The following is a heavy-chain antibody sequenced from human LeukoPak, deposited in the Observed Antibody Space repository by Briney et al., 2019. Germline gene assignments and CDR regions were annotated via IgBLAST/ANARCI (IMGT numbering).Heavy chain of an antibody. Sequence: GESLRLSCAASGFTFSRHAMSWVRQAPGSGLERVSGISGTGGSTYYSDSVKGRFTISRDNSKKTLYLQMDSLRVEDTAVYYCAKVSTAVQIFYFDSWGQGTLV. D-gene: IGHD2-2*01. CDR3: AKVSTAVQIFYFDS. J-gene: IGHJ4*02. CDR1: GFTFSRHA. V-gene: IGHV3-23*01. CDR2: ISGTGGST.